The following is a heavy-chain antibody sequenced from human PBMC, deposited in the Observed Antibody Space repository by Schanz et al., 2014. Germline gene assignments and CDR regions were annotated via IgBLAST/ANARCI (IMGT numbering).Heavy chain of an antibody. Sequence: QLQLQESGPGLVKPSETLSLTCTVSGGSISSRNYYWAWIRQPPGKGLEWIGTISYSGFPYFNPSLKSRLTISVDTSKDQFSVRLTSVTAADTAVYYCARPSSVVGITGWFDTWGQGTLVTVSS. D-gene: IGHD3-22*01. J-gene: IGHJ5*02. CDR2: ISYSGFP. CDR3: ARPSSVVGITGWFDT. V-gene: IGHV4-39*01. CDR1: GGSISSRNYY.